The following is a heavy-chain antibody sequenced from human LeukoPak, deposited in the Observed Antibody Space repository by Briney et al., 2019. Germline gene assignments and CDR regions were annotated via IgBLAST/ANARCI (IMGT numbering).Heavy chain of an antibody. CDR1: GGSISSGSYY. Sequence: SETLSLTCTVSGGSISSGSYYWSWIRQPAGKGLEWIGRIYTSGRTNYNPSLKSRVTISADTSKNQFSLKLSSVTAADTAVYYCARGTSGYYYLDYWGQGAQVTVSS. V-gene: IGHV4-61*02. J-gene: IGHJ4*02. CDR3: ARGTSGYYYLDY. CDR2: IYTSGRT. D-gene: IGHD3-22*01.